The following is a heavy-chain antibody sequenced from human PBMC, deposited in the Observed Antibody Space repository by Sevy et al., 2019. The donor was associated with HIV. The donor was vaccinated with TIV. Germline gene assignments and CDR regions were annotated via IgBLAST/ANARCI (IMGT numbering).Heavy chain of an antibody. V-gene: IGHV4-4*07. CDR2: IYTSGST. D-gene: IGHD2-2*01. CDR3: ARDCSSTSCYDAFDI. J-gene: IGHJ3*02. Sequence: SETLSLTCTVSGGSISSYYWSWIRQPAGKGLEWIGRIYTSGSTNYNPSLKSRVTMSVDTSKNQFSLKPSSVTAADTAVYYCARDCSSTSCYDAFDIWGQGTMVTVSS. CDR1: GGSISSYY.